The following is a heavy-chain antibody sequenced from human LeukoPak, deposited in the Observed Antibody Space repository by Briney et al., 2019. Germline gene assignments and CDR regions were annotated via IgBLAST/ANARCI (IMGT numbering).Heavy chain of an antibody. V-gene: IGHV3-66*01. J-gene: IGHJ4*02. D-gene: IGHD6-13*01. CDR1: GFTVSSNY. Sequence: GGSLRLSCAASGFTVSSNYMSWVRQAQGKGREWVSVIYSGGSTYYADSVKGRFTISRDNSKNTLYLQMISLRAEDTAVYYCARDGIAAAGKFFRVQDYWGKGTLVTVSS. CDR3: ARDGIAAAGKFFRVQDY. CDR2: IYSGGST.